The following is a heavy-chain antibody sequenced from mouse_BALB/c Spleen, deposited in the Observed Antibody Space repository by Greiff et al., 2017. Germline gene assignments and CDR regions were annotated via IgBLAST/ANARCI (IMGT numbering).Heavy chain of an antibody. J-gene: IGHJ1*01. Sequence: VMLVESGPGLVAPSQSLSITCTVSGFSLTGYGVNWVRQPPGKGLEWLGMIWAGGSTNYNSALMSRLSISKDNSKSQVFLKMNSLQTDDTAMYYCAREGDGYYWYFDVWGAGTTVTVSS. D-gene: IGHD2-3*01. CDR3: AREGDGYYWYFDV. V-gene: IGHV2-9*02. CDR2: IWAGGST. CDR1: GFSLTGYG.